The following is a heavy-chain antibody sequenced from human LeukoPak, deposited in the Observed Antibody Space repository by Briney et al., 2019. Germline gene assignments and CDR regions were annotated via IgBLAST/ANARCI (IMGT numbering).Heavy chain of an antibody. D-gene: IGHD2-2*01. CDR3: ARSYCSSTTCYAVGAFDV. CDR1: GGSISRSDYY. V-gene: IGHV4-39*01. CDR2: ISYSGST. Sequence: SETLSLTCTVSGGSISRSDYYWGWVRQPPGKGLKWIGSISYSGSTYYNPSLKSRVTMFVDMSNNQFSLKLRSVTAADTAVYYCARSYCSSTTCYAVGAFDVWGQGTMVTVSS. J-gene: IGHJ3*01.